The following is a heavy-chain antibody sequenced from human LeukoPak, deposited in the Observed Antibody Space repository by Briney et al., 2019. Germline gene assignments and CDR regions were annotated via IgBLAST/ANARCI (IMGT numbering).Heavy chain of an antibody. CDR1: GGSITSDSFY. J-gene: IGHJ4*02. CDR2: IYHTGST. CDR3: ASSNSSWGVSDY. V-gene: IGHV4-39*01. D-gene: IGHD2-2*01. Sequence: PSETLSLTCTVSGGSITSDSFYWGWIRQPPGQGLEWIGSIYHTGSTYYNPSLKSRLTMDVDTSKNQFSLKLSSVTAADTAVYYCASSNSSWGVSDYWGQGTLVTVSS.